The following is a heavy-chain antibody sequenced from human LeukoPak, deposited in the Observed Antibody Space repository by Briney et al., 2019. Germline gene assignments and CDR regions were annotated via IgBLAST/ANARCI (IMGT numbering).Heavy chain of an antibody. V-gene: IGHV4-39*01. CDR2: IFYSGSP. Sequence: SETLSLTCTVSGGSITSTSYYWGWIRQPPGKGLEWLGSIFYSGSPYYNPSLKSRVTISVDTSKNQFSLKLTSVTAADTAMYYCARLKGVPAADYWGQGTLVTVSS. CDR1: GGSITSTSYY. CDR3: ARLKGVPAADY. D-gene: IGHD2-2*01. J-gene: IGHJ4*02.